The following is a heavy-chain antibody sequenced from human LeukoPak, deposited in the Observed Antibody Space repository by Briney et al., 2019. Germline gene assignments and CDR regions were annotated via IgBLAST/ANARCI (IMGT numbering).Heavy chain of an antibody. V-gene: IGHV3-53*01. J-gene: IGHJ3*02. CDR3: AREGIVSWDAFDI. Sequence: PGGSLRLSCAASGFIVSGTFMSWVRQAPGKGLEWVSVIYGAGTTYYADSVKGRFTISRDNSKNTVFLQMNSLRAEDTAVYYCAREGIVSWDAFDIWGQGTMVTVSS. CDR1: GFIVSGTF. D-gene: IGHD2-15*01. CDR2: IYGAGTT.